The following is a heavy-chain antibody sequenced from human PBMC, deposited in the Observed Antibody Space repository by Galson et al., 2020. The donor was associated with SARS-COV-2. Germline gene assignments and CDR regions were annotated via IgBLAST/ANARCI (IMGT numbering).Heavy chain of an antibody. CDR2: IYWDDVK. J-gene: IGHJ4*02. CDR1: GFSLSTNRVG. V-gene: IGHV2-5*02. CDR3: AHRQDFQFFDY. Sequence: SGPTLVKPSQTLTLTCTFSGFSLSTNRVGVGWIRQPPGKALEWLALIYWDDVKSYSPSLKSRLTIIKGTSKNQVVLTMTNMDPVDTATYYCAHRQDFQFFDYWGQGTLVTVSS.